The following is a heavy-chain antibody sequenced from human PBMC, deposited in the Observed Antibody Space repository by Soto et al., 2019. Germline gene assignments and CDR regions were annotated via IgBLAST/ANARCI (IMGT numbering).Heavy chain of an antibody. J-gene: IGHJ6*03. D-gene: IGHD3-10*01. CDR2: ISWNSGSI. CDR3: ARHGFGEAYYYYYMDV. V-gene: IGHV3-9*01. CDR1: GFTFDDYA. Sequence: GGSLRLSCAASGFTFDDYAMHWVRQAPGKGLEWVSGISWNSGSIGYADSVKGRFTISRDNAKNSLYLQMNSLRAEDTALYYCARHGFGEAYYYYYMDVWGKGTTVTVSS.